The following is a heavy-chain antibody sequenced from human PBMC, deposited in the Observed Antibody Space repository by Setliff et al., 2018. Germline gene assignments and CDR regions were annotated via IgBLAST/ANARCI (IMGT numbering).Heavy chain of an antibody. Sequence: SETLSLTCTVSGGSMTSYYWTWIRQPPGEGLEWIGYIFYSGNTEYNPSLKSRVTISVDTSKSQFSLKVTSVTAADTAVYYCARIRGPTGNCQEAFDIWSEGTMVTVSS. V-gene: IGHV4-59*01. CDR1: GGSMTSYY. D-gene: IGHD1-1*01. CDR3: ARIRGPTGNCQEAFDI. CDR2: IFYSGNT. J-gene: IGHJ3*02.